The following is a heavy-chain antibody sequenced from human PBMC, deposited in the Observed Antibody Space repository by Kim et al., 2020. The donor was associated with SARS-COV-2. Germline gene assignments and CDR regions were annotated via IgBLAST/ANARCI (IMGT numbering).Heavy chain of an antibody. D-gene: IGHD4-17*01. Sequence: ADSVKGRFTISRDNAKNSLYLQMNSLRAEDTAVYYCARDLNYGDYVYFDYWGQGTLVTVSS. CDR3: ARDLNYGDYVYFDY. J-gene: IGHJ4*02. V-gene: IGHV3-48*03.